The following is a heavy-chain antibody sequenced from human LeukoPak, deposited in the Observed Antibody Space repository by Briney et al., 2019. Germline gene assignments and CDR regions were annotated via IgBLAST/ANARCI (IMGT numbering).Heavy chain of an antibody. D-gene: IGHD1-26*01. J-gene: IGHJ4*02. CDR2: ISNSGTTI. CDR3: ARGGGSYPFFDY. V-gene: IGHV3-48*03. Sequence: SGGSLRLSCAASGFTFGMYEMNWVRQAPGKGLEWVSYISNSGTTIYYADSVKGRFTISRDNAKNSLYLQMNSLRAEDTAVYYCARGGGSYPFFDYWGQGTLVTVSS. CDR1: GFTFGMYE.